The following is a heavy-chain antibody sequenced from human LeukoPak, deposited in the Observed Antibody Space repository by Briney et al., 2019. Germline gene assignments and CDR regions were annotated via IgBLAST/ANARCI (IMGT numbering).Heavy chain of an antibody. CDR3: GREVGGDYGSGTFFDL. J-gene: IGHJ4*02. CDR2: ISSGGDTK. D-gene: IGHD3-10*01. CDR1: EFVSSDYY. V-gene: IGHV3-11*01. Sequence: GGSLRLSCAASEFVSSDYYMSWVRQAPGKGLEWVSYISSGGDTKYYADSVKGRFTISRDNAKNSLYLQMNNLRAEDTAVYYCGREVGGDYGSGTFFDLWGQGNMVTVSS.